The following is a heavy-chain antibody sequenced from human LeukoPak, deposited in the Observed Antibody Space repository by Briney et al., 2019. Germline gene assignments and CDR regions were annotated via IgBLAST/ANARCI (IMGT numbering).Heavy chain of an antibody. D-gene: IGHD3-22*01. V-gene: IGHV3-21*01. CDR3: ARGKYYYDSSGVFDP. CDR2: ISSSSSYI. Sequence: GGSLRLSCAASGFTFSSYSMNWVRQAPGKGLEWVSSISSSSSYIYCADSVKGRFTISRDNAKNSLYLQMNSLRAEDTAVYYCARGKYYYDSSGVFDPWGQGTLVTVSS. CDR1: GFTFSSYS. J-gene: IGHJ5*02.